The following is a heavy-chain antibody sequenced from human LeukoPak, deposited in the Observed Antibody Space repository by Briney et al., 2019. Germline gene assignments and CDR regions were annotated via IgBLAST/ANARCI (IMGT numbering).Heavy chain of an antibody. CDR1: GITFSSYG. CDR2: IKQDGREK. D-gene: IGHD3-9*01. J-gene: IGHJ4*02. CDR3: ARVEDYDILTGFDY. V-gene: IGHV3-7*01. Sequence: GGSLRLSCAASGITFSSYGMSWVRQAPGKGLEWVANIKQDGREKYYVDSVKGRFTISRDNAKNSLYLQMNSLRAEDTAVYYCARVEDYDILTGFDYWGQGTLVTVSS.